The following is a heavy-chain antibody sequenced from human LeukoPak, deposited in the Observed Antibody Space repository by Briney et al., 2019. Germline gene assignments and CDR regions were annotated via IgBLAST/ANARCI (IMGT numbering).Heavy chain of an antibody. V-gene: IGHV3-7*03. CDR2: VNRDESRK. CDR1: GFTFNNYW. J-gene: IGHJ4*02. CDR3: AKHDSNSPRPARKTFDY. Sequence: GGSLRLSCVGSGFTFNNYWMTWVRQAPGQGLEWVANVNRDESRKNHADSVKGRFTISRDNSKNTLYLQMNSLRAEDTAVYYCAKHDSNSPRPARKTFDYWGQGTLVTVSS. D-gene: IGHD6-6*01.